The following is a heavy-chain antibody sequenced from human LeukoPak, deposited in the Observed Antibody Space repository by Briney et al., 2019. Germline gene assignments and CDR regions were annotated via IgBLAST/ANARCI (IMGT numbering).Heavy chain of an antibody. CDR1: GFTFIGYY. J-gene: IGHJ5*02. D-gene: IGHD3-3*01. V-gene: IGHV1-2*02. Sequence: GASVKVSCKASGFTFIGYYMYWVRQAPGQGLEWMGWINLNTGDTDYAQKFQGRVTMTRDTSTSTVYMELSSLRSEDTAVYYCARDPLLRFLEWSTLTGWFDPWGQGTLVTVSS. CDR2: INLNTGDT. CDR3: ARDPLLRFLEWSTLTGWFDP.